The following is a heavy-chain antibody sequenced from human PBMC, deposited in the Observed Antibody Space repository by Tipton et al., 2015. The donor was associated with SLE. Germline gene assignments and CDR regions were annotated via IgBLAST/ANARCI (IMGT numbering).Heavy chain of an antibody. CDR1: GDSISSNTYY. CDR2: IYDSGST. CDR3: ARHAGDCAYFDS. D-gene: IGHD2-21*02. Sequence: TLSLTCTVSGDSISSNTYYWGWIRQPPGKGLERIGYIYDSGSTSYNPSLKSRVTISEDTSKQQFSLKLTSLTAADTAVYYCARHAGDCAYFDSWGQGILVTVSS. V-gene: IGHV4-61*05. J-gene: IGHJ4*02.